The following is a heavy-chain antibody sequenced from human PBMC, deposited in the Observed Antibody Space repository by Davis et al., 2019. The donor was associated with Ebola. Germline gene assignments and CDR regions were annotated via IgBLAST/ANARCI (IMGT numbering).Heavy chain of an antibody. CDR2: IKEDGGEK. Sequence: GGSLRLSCAASGLIFNNYWMSWIRQAPGKGPEWVAIIKEDGGEKYYVDSVKGRFTISRDNAKNSLFLQMNNLRDEDTAVYYCVRGRDIVVVTATPCFGFWGQGTMVTVSS. CDR3: VRGRDIVVVTATPCFGF. CDR1: GLIFNNYW. D-gene: IGHD2-21*02. J-gene: IGHJ3*01. V-gene: IGHV3-7*01.